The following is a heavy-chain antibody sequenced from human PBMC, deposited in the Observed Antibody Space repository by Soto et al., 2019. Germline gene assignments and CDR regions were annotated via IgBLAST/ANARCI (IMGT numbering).Heavy chain of an antibody. D-gene: IGHD2-8*01. CDR3: AKDSMAKAYCYYGMDV. J-gene: IGHJ6*02. V-gene: IGHV3-23*01. CDR1: GFTFSSYA. CDR2: ISVSGGST. Sequence: PGGSLRLSCAASGFTFSSYAMSWVRQAPGKGLEWVSAISVSGGSTYYADSVKGRFTISRDNSKNTLYLQMNSLRAEDTAVYYCAKDSMAKAYCYYGMDVWGQGTTVTVSS.